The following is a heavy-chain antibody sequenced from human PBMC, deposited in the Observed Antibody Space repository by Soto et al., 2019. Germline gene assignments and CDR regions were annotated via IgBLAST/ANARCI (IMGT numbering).Heavy chain of an antibody. D-gene: IGHD6-19*01. CDR3: AHGSGWLSDQ. CDR2: IYWDDTK. J-gene: IGHJ4*02. V-gene: IGHV2-5*02. Sequence: QITLKESGPTLVKPTQTLTLTCAFSGFSLDTFAVGVNWIRQPPGKPLEWLALIYWDDTKHYSSSLRNRLTITKDTSKNQVVLTITNMDPVDTATYYCAHGSGWLSDQWGQGTLVTVSS. CDR1: GFSLDTFAVG.